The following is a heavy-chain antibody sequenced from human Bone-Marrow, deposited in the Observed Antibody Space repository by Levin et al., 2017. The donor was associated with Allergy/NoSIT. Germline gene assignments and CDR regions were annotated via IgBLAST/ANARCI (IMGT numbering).Heavy chain of an antibody. Sequence: GGSLRLSCAASGFTFSIYGIYWVRQAPGKGLEWVAIISSDGSYISYADSVKGRFTVSRDNSKNTLYLQMNSLRPEDTAVYYCTKGGDMDVWGKGTTVTVSS. D-gene: IGHD3-10*01. CDR1: GFTFSIYG. J-gene: IGHJ6*03. V-gene: IGHV3-30*18. CDR2: ISSDGSYI. CDR3: TKGGDMDV.